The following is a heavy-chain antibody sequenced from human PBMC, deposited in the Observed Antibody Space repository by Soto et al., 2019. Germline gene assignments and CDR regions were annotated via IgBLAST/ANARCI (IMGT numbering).Heavy chain of an antibody. CDR2: INAGNGNT. CDR3: ARGYSSSWDFEH. V-gene: IGHV1-3*01. D-gene: IGHD6-13*01. CDR1: GYTFTSYA. Sequence: ASVKVSCKASGYTFTSYAMHWVRQAPGQRLEWMGWINAGNGNTKYSQKFQGRVTITRDTSASTAYMELSSLRSEDTAVYYCARGYSSSWDFEHWGQGKLVTVS. J-gene: IGHJ4*02.